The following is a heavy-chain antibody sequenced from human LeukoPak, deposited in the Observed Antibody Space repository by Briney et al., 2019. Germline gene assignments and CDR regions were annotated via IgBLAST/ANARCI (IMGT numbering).Heavy chain of an antibody. Sequence: ASVTVSCKASGYTFTSYGISWVRQAPGQGLEWMGWISAYNGNTNYAQKLQGRVTMTTDTSTSTAYMELRSLRSDDTAVYYCARVCYYDSSGYHNWFDPWGQGTLVTVSS. CDR2: ISAYNGNT. CDR3: ARVCYYDSSGYHNWFDP. J-gene: IGHJ5*02. V-gene: IGHV1-18*01. CDR1: GYTFTSYG. D-gene: IGHD3-22*01.